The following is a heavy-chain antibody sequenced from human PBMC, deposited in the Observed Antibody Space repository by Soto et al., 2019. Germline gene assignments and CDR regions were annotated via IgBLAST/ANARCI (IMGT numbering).Heavy chain of an antibody. CDR1: GGSISSGGYY. CDR2: IYYSVST. Sequence: SETLSLTCTVSGGSISSGGYYWSWIRQHPGKGLEWIGYIYYSVSTYYNPSLKSRVTISVDTSKNQFSLKLSSVTAAETAVYYCARVGYSSSPDYWGQGTLVTVSS. V-gene: IGHV4-31*03. CDR3: ARVGYSSSPDY. D-gene: IGHD6-13*01. J-gene: IGHJ4*02.